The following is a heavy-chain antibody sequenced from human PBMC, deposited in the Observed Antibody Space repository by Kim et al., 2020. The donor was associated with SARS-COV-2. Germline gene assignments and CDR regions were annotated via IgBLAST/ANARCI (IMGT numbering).Heavy chain of an antibody. V-gene: IGHV4-59*08. Sequence: LKSRVTISVDTSKNQFSLKLSSVTAADTAVYYCARQYYDILTGYYSGMDVWGQGTTVTVSS. D-gene: IGHD3-9*01. CDR3: ARQYYDILTGYYSGMDV. J-gene: IGHJ6*02.